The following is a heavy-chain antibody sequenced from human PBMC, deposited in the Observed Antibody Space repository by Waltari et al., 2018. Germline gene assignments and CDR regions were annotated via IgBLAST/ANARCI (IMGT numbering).Heavy chain of an antibody. J-gene: IGHJ5*01. V-gene: IGHV3-48*03. Sequence: EIQLVESGGGLVQPGGSLRLSCAVSGFISCDFVMNWVRQAPGKGVEWVSFINPSGYFIYAESVKGRFTISRDNSKSSLFLQMNSLRGEDTAVYFCARGRVGDGDCLDSWGQGTLVTVSS. D-gene: IGHD2-21*02. CDR3: ARGRVGDGDCLDS. CDR1: GFISCDFV. CDR2: INPSGYFI.